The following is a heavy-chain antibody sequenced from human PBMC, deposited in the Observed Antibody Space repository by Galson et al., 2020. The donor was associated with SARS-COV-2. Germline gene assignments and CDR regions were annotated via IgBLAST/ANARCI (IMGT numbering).Heavy chain of an antibody. Sequence: SETLSLTCTVSGGSISSYYWSWIRQPPGKGLEWIGYIYYSGSPNYNPSPKSRVTIPVDTSKNQFSLKLSSVTAADTAVYYCARVAGLAIFGVVIRDYYYMDVWGKGTTVTVSS. V-gene: IGHV4-59*01. J-gene: IGHJ6*03. CDR2: IYYSGSP. CDR1: GGSISSYY. CDR3: ARVAGLAIFGVVIRDYYYMDV. D-gene: IGHD3-3*01.